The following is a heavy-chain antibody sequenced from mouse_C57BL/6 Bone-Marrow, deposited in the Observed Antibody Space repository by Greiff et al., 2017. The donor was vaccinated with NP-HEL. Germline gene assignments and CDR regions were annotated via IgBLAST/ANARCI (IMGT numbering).Heavy chain of an antibody. Sequence: QVQLQQSGAELARPGASVKLSCKASGYTFTSYGISWVKQRTGQGLEWIGEIYPRSGNPYYNEKFKGKATLTADKSSSTAYMELRSLTSEDSAVYFCARAYYSNLAWFAYWGQGTLVTVSA. CDR2: IYPRSGNP. CDR3: ARAYYSNLAWFAY. CDR1: GYTFTSYG. D-gene: IGHD2-5*01. V-gene: IGHV1-81*01. J-gene: IGHJ3*01.